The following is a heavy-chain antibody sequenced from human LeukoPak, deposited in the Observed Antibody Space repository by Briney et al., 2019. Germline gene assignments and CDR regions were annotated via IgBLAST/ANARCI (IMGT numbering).Heavy chain of an antibody. J-gene: IGHJ4*02. Sequence: GASVKVSCKASGGTFSSYAISWVRQAPGQGLEWMGGIIPIFGTANYAQKFQGRVTITADESTSTAYMELSSLRSEDTAVYYCARDSGYSYGYGEFDYWGQGTLVTVSS. CDR2: IIPIFGTA. D-gene: IGHD5-18*01. V-gene: IGHV1-69*13. CDR3: ARDSGYSYGYGEFDY. CDR1: GGTFSSYA.